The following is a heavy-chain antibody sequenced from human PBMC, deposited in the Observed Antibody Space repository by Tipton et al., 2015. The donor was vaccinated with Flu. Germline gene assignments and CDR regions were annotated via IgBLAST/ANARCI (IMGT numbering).Heavy chain of an antibody. CDR2: ISPDGINK. Sequence: SLRLSCAASGFTFSSYVFHWVRQAPGKGLEWVAAISPDGINKYYADSVKGRFTISRDNSENTLSLQMNGLRNDDTAMYYSAREGGSSGYAGYFDYWGQGSLVTVSS. CDR1: GFTFSSYV. V-gene: IGHV3-30-3*01. D-gene: IGHD3-22*01. J-gene: IGHJ4*02. CDR3: AREGGSSGYAGYFDY.